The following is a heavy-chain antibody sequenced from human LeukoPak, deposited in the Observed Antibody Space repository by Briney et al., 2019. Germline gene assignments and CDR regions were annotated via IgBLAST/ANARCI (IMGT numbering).Heavy chain of an antibody. V-gene: IGHV7-4-1*01. CDR2: INTNTGNP. CDR3: ARVGPSSSWYNYYYYGMDV. CDR1: GYTFTSYA. J-gene: IGHJ6*02. Sequence: RASVNVSCTASGYTFTSYAMNWVRQAPGQGLEWMGWINTNTGNPTYAQGFTGRFVFSLDTSVSTAYLQICSLKAEDTAVYYCARVGPSSSWYNYYYYGMDVWGQGTTVTVSS. D-gene: IGHD6-13*01.